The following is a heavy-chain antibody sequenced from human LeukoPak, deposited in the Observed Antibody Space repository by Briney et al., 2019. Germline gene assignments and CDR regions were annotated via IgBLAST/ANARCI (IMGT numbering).Heavy chain of an antibody. CDR2: FDPEDGET. J-gene: IGHJ4*02. D-gene: IGHD2/OR15-2a*01. CDR1: GYTLTELS. CDR3: ATDRLYFFDY. V-gene: IGHV1-24*01. Sequence: ASVKVSCKVSGYTLTELSMHWVRQAPGKGLEWMGGFDPEDGETIYAQKFRGRVTMTEDTSTDTAYMELSSLRSEDTAVYHRATDRLYFFDYWGQGTLVTVSS.